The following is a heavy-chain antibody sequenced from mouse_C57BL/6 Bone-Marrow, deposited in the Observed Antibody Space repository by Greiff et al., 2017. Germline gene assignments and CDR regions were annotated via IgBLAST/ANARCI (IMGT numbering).Heavy chain of an antibody. Sequence: VQLQQSGAELVRPGASVKLSCTASGFNIKDDYMHWVKQRPEQGLEWIGWIDPENGDTEYASKFQGKATITADTSSNTAYLQLSSLTSEGTAVYYCTTFGYYYGLWYFDVWGTGTTVTVSS. CDR2: IDPENGDT. V-gene: IGHV14-4*01. CDR3: TTFGYYYGLWYFDV. CDR1: GFNIKDDY. D-gene: IGHD1-1*01. J-gene: IGHJ1*03.